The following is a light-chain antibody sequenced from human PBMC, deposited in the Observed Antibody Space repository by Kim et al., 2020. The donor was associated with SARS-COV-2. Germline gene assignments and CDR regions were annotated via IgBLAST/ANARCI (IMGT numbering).Light chain of an antibody. CDR3: QHRSNWWT. CDR1: QSVTNY. CDR2: DVS. J-gene: IGKJ1*01. V-gene: IGKV3-11*01. Sequence: SLSPGERATLSCRASQSVTNYLAWYQQKPAQAPRLLIYDVSTRATGIPARFSGSGSGTDFTLTISSLEPEDFAVYYCQHRSNWWTFGQGTKVDIK.